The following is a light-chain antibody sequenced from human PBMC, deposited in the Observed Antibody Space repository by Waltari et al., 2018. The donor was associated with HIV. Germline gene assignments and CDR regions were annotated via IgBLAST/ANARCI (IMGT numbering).Light chain of an antibody. CDR2: GAS. CDR1: QSVISTY. V-gene: IGKV3-20*01. Sequence: EIVLTQFPGTLSMSPGESATLSCRASQSVISTYLAWYQQRPGQAPRLLIYGASNRATGIPPRFSGSGSGTDFSLVISRLESEDFAVYYCQQYGTSPWTFGRGTRVDIK. CDR3: QQYGTSPWT. J-gene: IGKJ1*01.